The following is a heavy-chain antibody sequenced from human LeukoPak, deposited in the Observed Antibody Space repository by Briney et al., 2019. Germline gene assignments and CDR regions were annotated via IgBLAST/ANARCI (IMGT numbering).Heavy chain of an antibody. CDR2: ISSSGSTI. V-gene: IGHV3-11*01. CDR3: ARDLAPLHSNGMDV. J-gene: IGHJ6*02. Sequence: GGSLRLSCAASGFTFSDYYMSWLRQAPGKGLEWVSYISSSGSTIYYADSVKGRFTISRDNAKNSLYLQMNSLRAEDTAVYYCARDLAPLHSNGMDVWGQGTTVTVSS. D-gene: IGHD4-11*01. CDR1: GFTFSDYY.